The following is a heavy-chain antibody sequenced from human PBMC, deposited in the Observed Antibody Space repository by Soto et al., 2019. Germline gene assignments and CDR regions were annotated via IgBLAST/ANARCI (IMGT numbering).Heavy chain of an antibody. CDR2: MNPNSGDT. D-gene: IGHD1-1*01. V-gene: IGHV1-8*01. CDR3: ARVGGNWNDDYFDY. J-gene: IGHJ4*02. Sequence: GQGPEWLGWMNPNSGDTGYAQNFQGRVTMTRDTSKRTAYMELSSLRSEDTAVYYCARVGGNWNDDYFDYWGQGTPVTVSS.